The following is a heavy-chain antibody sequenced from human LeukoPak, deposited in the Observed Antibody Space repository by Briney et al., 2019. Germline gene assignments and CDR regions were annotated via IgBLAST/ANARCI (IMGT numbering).Heavy chain of an antibody. Sequence: SETLSLTCTVSGGSISSSSYYWGWIRQPPGKGLEWIGSIYYSGSTYYNASLKSRVTISVDTTKNQFSLRLNSVTAADTAVYYCAREISLVRGVIRKWFDPWGQGTLVTVSS. CDR1: GGSISSSSYY. J-gene: IGHJ5*02. CDR3: AREISLVRGVIRKWFDP. D-gene: IGHD3-10*01. V-gene: IGHV4-39*07. CDR2: IYYSGST.